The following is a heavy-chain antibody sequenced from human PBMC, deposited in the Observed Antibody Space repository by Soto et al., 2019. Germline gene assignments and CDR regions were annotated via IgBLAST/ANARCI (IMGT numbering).Heavy chain of an antibody. V-gene: IGHV3-23*01. CDR1: GFTFSSYA. D-gene: IGHD5-12*01. CDR3: AKEAVRGYSGYDYNWFDP. J-gene: IGHJ5*02. CDR2: ISGSGGST. Sequence: GGSLRLSCAASGFTFSSYAMSWVRQAPGKGLEWVSAISGSGGSTYYADSVKGRFTISRDNSKNTLYLQMNSLRAEDTAVYYCAKEAVRGYSGYDYNWFDPWGQGTLVTVSS.